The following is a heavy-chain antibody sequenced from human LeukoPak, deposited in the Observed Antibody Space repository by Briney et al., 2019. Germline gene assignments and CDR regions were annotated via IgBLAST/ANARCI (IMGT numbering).Heavy chain of an antibody. CDR2: TYYRSKWST. D-gene: IGHD2-8*02. CDR3: ARVSGGVFED. J-gene: IGHJ4*02. Sequence: SQTLSLTCAISGDSVSSNTVTLNWIRQSPSRGLEWLGRTYYRSKWSTDYSESVKRRITINPDTSKNQFSLHLNSVSPEDTAVYYCARVSGGVFEDWGQGTLVTVSS. V-gene: IGHV6-1*01. CDR1: GDSVSSNTVT.